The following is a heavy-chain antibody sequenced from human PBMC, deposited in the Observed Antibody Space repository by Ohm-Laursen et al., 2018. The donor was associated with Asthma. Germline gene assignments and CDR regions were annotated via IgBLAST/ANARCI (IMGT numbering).Heavy chain of an antibody. CDR3: ARDRIAAAGVSFYYYGMDV. CDR2: IYHSGST. CDR1: GGSISSSNW. V-gene: IGHV4-4*02. D-gene: IGHD6-13*01. J-gene: IGHJ6*02. Sequence: TLSLTCTVSGGSISSSNWWSWVRQPPGKGLEWIGEIYHSGSTNYNPSLKSRVTISVDKSKNKFSLKLSSVTAADTAVYYCARDRIAAAGVSFYYYGMDVWGQGTTVTVSS.